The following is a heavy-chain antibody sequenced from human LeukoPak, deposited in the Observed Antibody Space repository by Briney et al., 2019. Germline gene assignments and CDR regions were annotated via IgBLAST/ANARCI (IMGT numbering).Heavy chain of an antibody. CDR1: GFTFSSYE. J-gene: IGHJ4*02. Sequence: NPGGSLRLSCAASGFTFSSYEMNWVRQAPGKGLEWVGRIKSKTDGGTTDYAAPVKGRFTISRDDSKNTLYLQMNSLKTEDTAVYYCTTAPDYDFWSGYLDYWGQGTLVTVSS. D-gene: IGHD3-3*01. V-gene: IGHV3-15*01. CDR2: IKSKTDGGTT. CDR3: TTAPDYDFWSGYLDY.